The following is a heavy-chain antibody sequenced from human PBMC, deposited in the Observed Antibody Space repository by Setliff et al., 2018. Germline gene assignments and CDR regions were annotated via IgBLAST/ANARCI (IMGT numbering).Heavy chain of an antibody. V-gene: IGHV1-69*13. D-gene: IGHD5-18*01. J-gene: IGHJ4*02. CDR2: IVPVFGTR. CDR3: ARNIGMGQRDYLDY. Sequence: VASVKVSCKASGGTFNTYAINWVRQAPGQGLAWMGGIVPVFGTRNYAQKFQGRVTFSADDSANTAYMELTSLTSEDTAVYYCARNIGMGQRDYLDYWGQGTVVTVSS. CDR1: GGTFNTYA.